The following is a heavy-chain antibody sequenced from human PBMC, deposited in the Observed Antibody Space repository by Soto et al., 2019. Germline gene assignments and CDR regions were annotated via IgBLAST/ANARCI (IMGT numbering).Heavy chain of an antibody. Sequence: SETLSLTCTVAGGSISSSSYYWGWIRQPPGKGLEWIGSIYYSGSTYYNPSLKSRVTISVATSKNQFSLKLSSVTAADTAAYYCARTAVEVGATCFAYWGQGTLVTVSS. CDR2: IYYSGST. J-gene: IGHJ4*02. D-gene: IGHD1-26*01. V-gene: IGHV4-39*01. CDR1: GGSISSSSYY. CDR3: ARTAVEVGATCFAY.